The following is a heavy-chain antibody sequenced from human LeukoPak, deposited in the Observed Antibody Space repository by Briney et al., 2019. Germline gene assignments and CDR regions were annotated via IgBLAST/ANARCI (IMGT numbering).Heavy chain of an antibody. V-gene: IGHV1-18*01. CDR3: ARDRWSGATGDYHYYYGMYV. J-gene: IGHJ6*02. D-gene: IGHD1-26*01. CDR1: GYTSTNYG. Sequence: ASVKVSCKASGYTSTNYGISWVRQAPGQGLEWMGWIGGYNGKTKYVEKLQGRATMTTDTSTSTAYMELRSLRSDDTAVYYCARDRWSGATGDYHYYYGMYVWGQGTTVIVSS. CDR2: IGGYNGKT.